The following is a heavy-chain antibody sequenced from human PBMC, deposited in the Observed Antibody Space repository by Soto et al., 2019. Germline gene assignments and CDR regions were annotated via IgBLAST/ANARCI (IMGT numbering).Heavy chain of an antibody. V-gene: IGHV1-8*01. CDR2: VNPNNGDT. CDR3: PKVSRKGSAIDFDY. CDR1: GNTFSNYD. Sequence: QVQLVQSGAELKKPGASVKVSCKASGNTFSNYDMNWVRHATGQGPEWIGWVNPNNGDTGYAQKFQGRVTLTTDISTTTAYMELTSLRSEDTAIYYCPKVSRKGSAIDFDYLGQGTLITVSS. D-gene: IGHD3-10*01. J-gene: IGHJ4*02.